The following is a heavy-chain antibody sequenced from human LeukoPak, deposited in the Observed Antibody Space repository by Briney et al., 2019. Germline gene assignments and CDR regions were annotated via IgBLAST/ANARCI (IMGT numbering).Heavy chain of an antibody. CDR3: ARGVPYSSGHGDFDY. J-gene: IGHJ4*02. CDR2: VYYSGGT. D-gene: IGHD6-19*01. Sequence: SETLSLTCTVSGGSISSRGYYWGWARQPPGKGLEWIGSVYYSGGTYSNPSLKSRVTISVDTSTNQFSLKLSSVTAVDTAVYYCARGVPYSSGHGDFDYWGQGTLVTVSS. CDR1: GGSISSRGYY. V-gene: IGHV4-39*01.